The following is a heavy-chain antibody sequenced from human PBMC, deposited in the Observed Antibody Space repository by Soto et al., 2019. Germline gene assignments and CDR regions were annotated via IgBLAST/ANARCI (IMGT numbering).Heavy chain of an antibody. CDR2: IYYSGST. Sequence: QVQLQESGPGLVKPSQTLSLTCTVSGGSISSGGYYWSWIRQHPGKGLEWIGYIYYSGSTYYNPSLKSRVTISVDTSKNQFSLKLSSVTAADTAVYYCVRTKVLRYFDWLFHFDYWGQGTLVTVSS. D-gene: IGHD3-9*01. J-gene: IGHJ4*02. CDR1: GGSISSGGYY. CDR3: VRTKVLRYFDWLFHFDY. V-gene: IGHV4-31*03.